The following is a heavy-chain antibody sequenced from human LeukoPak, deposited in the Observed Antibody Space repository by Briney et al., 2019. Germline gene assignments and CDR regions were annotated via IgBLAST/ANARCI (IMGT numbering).Heavy chain of an antibody. CDR3: AKRGGVATIKYYYYMDV. D-gene: IGHD5-24*01. Sequence: TGGSLRLSCAASGFTFSSFGMSWVRQAPGKGLEWVSAISGSGGSTYYADSVKGRFTISRDNSKNTLYLQMNSLRAEDTAVYYCAKRGGVATIKYYYYMDVWGKGTTVTISS. CDR1: GFTFSSFG. J-gene: IGHJ6*03. CDR2: ISGSGGST. V-gene: IGHV3-23*01.